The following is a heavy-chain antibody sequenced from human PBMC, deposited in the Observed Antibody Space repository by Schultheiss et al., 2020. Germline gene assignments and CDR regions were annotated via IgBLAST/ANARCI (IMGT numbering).Heavy chain of an antibody. CDR2: IKLKSDGGTT. V-gene: IGHV3-15*01. CDR3: TTNWNYDH. CDR1: GFTFSNAW. J-gene: IGHJ4*02. Sequence: GGSLRLSCVASGFTFSNAWMTWVRQAPGKGLEWVGHIKLKSDGGTTDYAAPVQGRFTISRDDSKNTLYLQMNSLKIEDTAVYYCTTNWNYDHWGQGTLVTGSS. D-gene: IGHD1-7*01.